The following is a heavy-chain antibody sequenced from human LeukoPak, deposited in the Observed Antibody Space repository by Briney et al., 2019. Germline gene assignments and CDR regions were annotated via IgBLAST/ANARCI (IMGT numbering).Heavy chain of an antibody. Sequence: GGSLRLSCAASGFTFSTYAMHWVRQAPGKGLEYVLAINDNGGSTYYATSVKGRFTISRDNSKNTLFLQMGSLRAEDMAVYYCARDPGYDILTGYSPYYYYGLDVWSQGTTVTVSS. D-gene: IGHD3-9*01. V-gene: IGHV3-64*01. CDR2: INDNGGST. CDR3: ARDPGYDILTGYSPYYYYGLDV. J-gene: IGHJ6*02. CDR1: GFTFSTYA.